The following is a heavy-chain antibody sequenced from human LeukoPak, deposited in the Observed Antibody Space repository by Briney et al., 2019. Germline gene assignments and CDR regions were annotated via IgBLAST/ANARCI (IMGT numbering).Heavy chain of an antibody. J-gene: IGHJ4*02. Sequence: SETLSLTCTVSGGSISSYYWSWIRQPPEKGLEWIGYIYYSGSTNYNPSLKSRVTISVDTSKNQFSLKLSSVTAADTAVYYCARGLSIAARPGLFDYWGQGTLVTVSS. CDR2: IYYSGST. CDR1: GGSISSYY. D-gene: IGHD6-6*01. V-gene: IGHV4-59*01. CDR3: ARGLSIAARPGLFDY.